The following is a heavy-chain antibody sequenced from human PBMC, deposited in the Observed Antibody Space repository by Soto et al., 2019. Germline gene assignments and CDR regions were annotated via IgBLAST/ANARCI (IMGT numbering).Heavy chain of an antibody. CDR1: GGSIRSSSYY. CDR3: ATITRAYYMEV. V-gene: IGHV4-39*01. D-gene: IGHD3-10*01. CDR2: IYYSGSS. J-gene: IGHJ6*03. Sequence: SETLSLTCSVSGGSIRSSSYYWGWIRQPPGKGLEWIGSIYYSGSSYYNPSLKGRVTLPVDTSENKFSLRLSSVTAADTAVYYCATITRAYYMEVWGKGTTVTVSS.